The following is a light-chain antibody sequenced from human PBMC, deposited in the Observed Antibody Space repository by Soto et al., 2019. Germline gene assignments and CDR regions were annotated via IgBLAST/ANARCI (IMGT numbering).Light chain of an antibody. CDR1: KGFTNY. CDR3: QQLNSYPYT. V-gene: IGKV1-9*01. Sequence: RLTRLPSFLFALLGAEVTFTARPVKGFTNYLAWYQQKPGKAPKLLIYAASTLQSGVPSRFSGSGSGTEFTLTISSLQPEDFATYYCQQLNSYPYTFGQGTKLEIK. CDR2: AAS. J-gene: IGKJ2*01.